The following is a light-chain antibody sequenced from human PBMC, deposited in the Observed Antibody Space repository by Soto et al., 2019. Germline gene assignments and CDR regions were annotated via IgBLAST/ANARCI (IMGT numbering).Light chain of an antibody. V-gene: IGLV2-14*01. CDR3: SSYATSSALAVV. J-gene: IGLJ2*01. Sequence: QSALTQPASVSGSPGQAITISCTGTSSDFGGYTYVSWYQQHPGKAPKLIIYDVSNRPSGVSYRVSGSESGNTASLTISGLQAEDEADYYCSSYATSSALAVVFSGGTKLTVL. CDR2: DVS. CDR1: SSDFGGYTY.